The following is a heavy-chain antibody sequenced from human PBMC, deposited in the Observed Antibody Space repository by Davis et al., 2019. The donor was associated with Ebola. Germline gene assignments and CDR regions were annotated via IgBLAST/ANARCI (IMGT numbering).Heavy chain of an antibody. CDR2: ISYDGSNK. D-gene: IGHD5-24*01. Sequence: PGGSLRLSCAASGFTFSSYAMHWVRQAPGKGLEWVAVISYDGSNKYYADSVKGRFTISRDNSKNTLYLQMNSLRAEDTAVYYCAKDRAGRDGYWEFDYWGQGTLVTVSS. CDR3: AKDRAGRDGYWEFDY. V-gene: IGHV3-30*04. J-gene: IGHJ4*02. CDR1: GFTFSSYA.